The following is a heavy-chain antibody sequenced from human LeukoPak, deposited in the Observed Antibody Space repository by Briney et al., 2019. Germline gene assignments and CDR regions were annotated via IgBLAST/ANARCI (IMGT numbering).Heavy chain of an antibody. CDR1: GFTFSSYW. D-gene: IGHD2-2*01. CDR3: ARSPSIVVVPAAHFDY. J-gene: IGHJ4*02. V-gene: IGHV3-7*01. CDR2: IKQDGSEK. Sequence: GGSLRLSCAASGFTFSSYWMSWVRQAPGKGLEWVANIKQDGSEKYYVDSVKGRFTISRDNAKNSLYLQMNSLRAEDTAVYYCARSPSIVVVPAAHFDYWGQGTLVTVSS.